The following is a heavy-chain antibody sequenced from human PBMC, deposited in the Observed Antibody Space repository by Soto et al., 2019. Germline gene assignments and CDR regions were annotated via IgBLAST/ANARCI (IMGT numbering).Heavy chain of an antibody. J-gene: IGHJ6*03. D-gene: IGHD7-27*01. CDR2: AYYTGST. Sequence: SETLSLTCTVSGVSISSYSWGWIRQPPGKGLEWIGYAYYTGSTIYNPSLKSRVTISVQTSKNQFSLNLSSVTAADTAVYYCGRPTGDGGYYYFLDVWGKGTTVTV. CDR3: GRPTGDGGYYYFLDV. CDR1: GVSISSYS. V-gene: IGHV4-59*08.